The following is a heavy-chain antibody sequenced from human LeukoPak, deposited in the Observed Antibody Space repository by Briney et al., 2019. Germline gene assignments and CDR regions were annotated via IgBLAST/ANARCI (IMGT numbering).Heavy chain of an antibody. CDR3: ARDLGDSSGYYDY. V-gene: IGHV4-34*01. D-gene: IGHD3-22*01. J-gene: IGHJ4*02. CDR2: INHSGST. Sequence: SETLSLTCAVYGGSFSGYYWSWIRQPPGKGLEWIGEINHSGSTNYNPSLESRVTISVDTSKNQFSLKLSSVTAADTAVYYCARDLGDSSGYYDYWGQGTLVTVSS. CDR1: GGSFSGYY.